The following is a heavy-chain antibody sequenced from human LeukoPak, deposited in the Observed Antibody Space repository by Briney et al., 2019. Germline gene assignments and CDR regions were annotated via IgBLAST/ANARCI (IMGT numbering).Heavy chain of an antibody. D-gene: IGHD6-13*01. CDR1: GYIFNRYS. CDR2: IYPGDSDT. Sequence: GESLKISCQGSGYIFNRYSIGSVRQMPGKGLELLGIIYPGDSDTRYSPSFQGQVTISADKSISTAYLQWSSLKASDTAMYYCARRSQLVMPDYWGQGTLVTVSS. CDR3: ARRSQLVMPDY. V-gene: IGHV5-51*01. J-gene: IGHJ4*02.